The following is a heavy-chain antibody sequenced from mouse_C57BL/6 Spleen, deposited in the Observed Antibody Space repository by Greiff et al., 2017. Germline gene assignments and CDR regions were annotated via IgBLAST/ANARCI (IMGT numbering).Heavy chain of an antibody. CDR1: GFTFSDYG. D-gene: IGHD1-1*01. CDR2: ISNLAYSI. J-gene: IGHJ4*01. CDR3: ARHYYDSSSRYYAMDY. Sequence: EVKLVESGGGLVQPGGSLKLSCAASGFTFSDYGMAWVRQAPRKGPEWVAFISNLAYSIYYADTVTGRFTISRENAKNTLYLEMGSLRSEDTAMYYCARHYYDSSSRYYAMDYWGQGTSVTVSS. V-gene: IGHV5-15*01.